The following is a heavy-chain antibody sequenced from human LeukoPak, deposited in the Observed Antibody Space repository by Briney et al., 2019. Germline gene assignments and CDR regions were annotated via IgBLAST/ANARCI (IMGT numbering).Heavy chain of an antibody. D-gene: IGHD3-10*01. CDR3: ARDPDYYGSGSYPNFDY. Sequence: AGGSLRLSCAASGFTFSSYWMTWVCQAPGKGLEFVANIKEDGSDKYYVDSVKGRFTIPRDNAKNSLYLQMNGLRAEDTAVYYCARDPDYYGSGSYPNFDYWGQGTLVTVSS. CDR1: GFTFSSYW. V-gene: IGHV3-7*01. J-gene: IGHJ4*02. CDR2: IKEDGSDK.